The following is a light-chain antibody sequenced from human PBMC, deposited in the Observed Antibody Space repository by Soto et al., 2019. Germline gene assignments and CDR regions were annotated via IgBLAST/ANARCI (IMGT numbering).Light chain of an antibody. V-gene: IGKV3-15*01. CDR3: QQRSSWPIT. Sequence: EVVMTQSPATLSVSPGERATLSCRASQSVSSNLAWYQQKPGQAPRLIIYGASTRATGIPARFSGSGSGTEFTLTISSLEPEDFAVYYCQQRSSWPITFGGGTKVDIK. CDR2: GAS. J-gene: IGKJ4*01. CDR1: QSVSSN.